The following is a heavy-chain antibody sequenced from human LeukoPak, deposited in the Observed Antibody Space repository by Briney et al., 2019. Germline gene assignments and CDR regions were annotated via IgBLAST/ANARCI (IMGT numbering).Heavy chain of an antibody. CDR3: AKDSGWFRFDY. CDR2: IKQDGSDK. Sequence: GGSLRLSCAASGFTFSTSWMTWVRLAPGKGLEWVANIKQDGSDKYYMDSVKGRFTISRDNAKNSLYLQMNSLRAEDTAVYYCAKDSGWFRFDYWGQGTLVTVSS. J-gene: IGHJ4*02. V-gene: IGHV3-7*03. CDR1: GFTFSTSW. D-gene: IGHD6-13*01.